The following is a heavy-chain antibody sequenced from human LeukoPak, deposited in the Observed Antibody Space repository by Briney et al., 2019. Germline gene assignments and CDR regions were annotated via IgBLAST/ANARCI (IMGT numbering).Heavy chain of an antibody. Sequence: SETLSLTCTVSGGSISSSSYYWGWIRQPPGKGLEWIGSIYYSGSTYYNPSLKSRVTISVDTSKNQFSLKLSSVTAADTAVYYCARQLWFGELPQGAYWFDPWGQGTLVTVSS. J-gene: IGHJ5*02. D-gene: IGHD3-10*01. CDR2: IYYSGST. CDR1: GGSISSSSYY. CDR3: ARQLWFGELPQGAYWFDP. V-gene: IGHV4-39*07.